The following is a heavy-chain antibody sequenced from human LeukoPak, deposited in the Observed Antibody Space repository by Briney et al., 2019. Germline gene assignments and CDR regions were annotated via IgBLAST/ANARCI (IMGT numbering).Heavy chain of an antibody. Sequence: GGSLRLSCAASGFTFSSYAMSWVRQAPGKGLEWVSATGGSGSNTYYADSVKGRFTISRDNSKSTLYLQMNSLRAEATAIYYCTKKGGGVAGTVGRGYFDSWGQGTLVTVSS. CDR3: TKKGGGVAGTVGRGYFDS. D-gene: IGHD6-19*01. CDR2: TGGSGSNT. CDR1: GFTFSSYA. V-gene: IGHV3-23*01. J-gene: IGHJ4*02.